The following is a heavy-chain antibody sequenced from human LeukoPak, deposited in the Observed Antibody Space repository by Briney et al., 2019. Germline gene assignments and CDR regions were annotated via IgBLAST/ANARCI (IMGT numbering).Heavy chain of an antibody. CDR2: ISYDGSNK. CDR1: GFTFSSYA. CDR3: ARDGWLQPQTSAFDY. V-gene: IGHV3-30-3*01. J-gene: IGHJ4*02. Sequence: GGSLRLSCAASGFTFSSYAMHWVRQAPGKGLERVAVISYDGSNKYYADSVKGRFTISRDNSKNTLYLQMNSLRAEDTAVYYCARDGWLQPQTSAFDYWGQGTLVTVSS. D-gene: IGHD5-24*01.